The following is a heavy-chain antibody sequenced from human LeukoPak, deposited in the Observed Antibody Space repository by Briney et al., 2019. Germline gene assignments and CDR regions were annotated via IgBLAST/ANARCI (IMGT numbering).Heavy chain of an antibody. J-gene: IGHJ5*02. Sequence: ASVKVSCKVSEYTLTELSMHWVRQAPGKGLEWMGGFDPEDGETIYAQKFQGRVTMTEDTSTDTAYRELSSLRSEDTAVYYCATDRYCSGGSCYSGVDWFDPWGQGTLVTVSS. V-gene: IGHV1-24*01. CDR1: EYTLTELS. D-gene: IGHD2-15*01. CDR3: ATDRYCSGGSCYSGVDWFDP. CDR2: FDPEDGET.